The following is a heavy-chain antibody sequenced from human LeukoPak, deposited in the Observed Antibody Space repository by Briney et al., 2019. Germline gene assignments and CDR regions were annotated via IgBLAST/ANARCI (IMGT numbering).Heavy chain of an antibody. J-gene: IGHJ4*02. CDR1: GGSISSYY. Sequence: SETLSLTCTVSGGSISSYYWSWIRQPAGKGLEWIGRIYTSGSTNYNPPLKSRVTISVDTSKNQFSLKLSSVTAADTAVYYCARERGSGWYDMSFDYWGQGILVTVYS. D-gene: IGHD6-19*01. CDR2: IYTSGST. CDR3: ARERGSGWYDMSFDY. V-gene: IGHV4-4*07.